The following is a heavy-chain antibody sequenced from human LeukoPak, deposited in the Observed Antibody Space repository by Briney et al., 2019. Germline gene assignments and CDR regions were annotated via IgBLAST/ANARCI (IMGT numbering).Heavy chain of an antibody. Sequence: SGTLSLTCAVSGSSISSSSYYWGWIRQPPGKGLEWIGSIYHSGSTYYNPSLKSRVTVSVDTSKNQFSLKLSSATAADTAVYYCARDKNPYFDYWGQGTLVTVSS. CDR1: GSSISSSSYY. CDR3: ARDKNPYFDY. CDR2: IYHSGST. V-gene: IGHV4-39*07. J-gene: IGHJ4*02.